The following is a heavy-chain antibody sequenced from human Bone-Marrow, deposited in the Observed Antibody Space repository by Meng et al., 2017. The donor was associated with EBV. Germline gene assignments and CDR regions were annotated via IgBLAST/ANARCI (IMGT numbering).Heavy chain of an antibody. D-gene: IGHD5-12*01. CDR2: ISSSSSYI. V-gene: IGHV3-21*01. CDR3: ARGGGYSGYDDDY. CDR1: GFDFSSYS. Sequence: DVQLVESGGGLVRPGGSLGLSFAASGFDFSSYSMNWVRQAPGKGLEWVSSISSSSSYIYYADSVKGRFTISRDNAKNSLYLQMNSLRAEDTAVYYCARGGGYSGYDDDYWGQGTLVTVSS. J-gene: IGHJ4*02.